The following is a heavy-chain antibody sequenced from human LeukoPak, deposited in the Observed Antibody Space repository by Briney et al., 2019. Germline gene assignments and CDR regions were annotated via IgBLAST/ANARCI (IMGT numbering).Heavy chain of an antibody. CDR1: GYTLTELS. CDR2: FDPEDGET. D-gene: IGHD2-2*01. J-gene: IGHJ6*03. Sequence: ASVKVSCKVSGYTLTELSMHWVRQAPGKGLEWMGGFDPEDGETIYAQKFQGRVTMTEDTSTDTAYMELNSLRSDDTAVYYCARAPVCSSTSCPNTYYYYYYMDVWGKGTTVTVSS. CDR3: ARAPVCSSTSCPNTYYYYYYMDV. V-gene: IGHV1-24*01.